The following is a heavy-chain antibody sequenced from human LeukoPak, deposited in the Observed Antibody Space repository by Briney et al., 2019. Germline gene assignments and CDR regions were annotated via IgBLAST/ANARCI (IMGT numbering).Heavy chain of an antibody. V-gene: IGHV1-69*05. CDR1: GGTFNSYA. J-gene: IGHJ4*02. CDR2: IIPRLGTT. CDR3: AADGTD. Sequence: ASVKVSCKASGGTFNSYAINWVRQAPGQGLEWMGGIIPRLGTTKYIEKFQGRITITTDESTTTAYMELSSLRSEDTAVYYCAADGTDWGQGTLATVSS.